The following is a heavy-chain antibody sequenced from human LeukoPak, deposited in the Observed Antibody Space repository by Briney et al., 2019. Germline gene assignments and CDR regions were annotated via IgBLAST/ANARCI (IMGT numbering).Heavy chain of an antibody. CDR3: ASLNWGSGDY. CDR2: ISSSSSTI. V-gene: IGHV3-48*01. J-gene: IGHJ4*02. D-gene: IGHD7-27*01. CDR1: GFTFNSYS. Sequence: PGGSLRLSCAASGFTFNSYSMNWVRQAPRKGLEWVSYISSSSSTIYYADSVKGRFTISRDNAKNSLYLQMNSLRAEDTAVYYCASLNWGSGDYWGQGTLVTVSS.